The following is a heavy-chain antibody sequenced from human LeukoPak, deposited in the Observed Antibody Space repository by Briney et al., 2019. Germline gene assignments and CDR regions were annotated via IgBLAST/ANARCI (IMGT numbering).Heavy chain of an antibody. V-gene: IGHV4-30-4*01. Sequence: SETLSLTCTVSGGSINSADYYWNWIRQPPGKGLEWIGCIYSSGTTYYNPSLKSRLTISIDTSKNQFSLKLSSVTAADTALYYCALEWDYWGQGTLVTVSS. CDR2: IYSSGTT. CDR3: ALEWDY. CDR1: GGSINSADYY. J-gene: IGHJ4*02.